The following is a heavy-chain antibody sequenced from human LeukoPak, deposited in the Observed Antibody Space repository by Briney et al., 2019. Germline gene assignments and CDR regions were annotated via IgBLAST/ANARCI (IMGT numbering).Heavy chain of an antibody. D-gene: IGHD6-13*01. Sequence: PSETLSLTCAVYGGSFSGYYWSWIRQPPGKGLEWIGEINHSGSTNYNPSLKSRVTISVDTSKNQFSLKLSSVTAADTTVYYCVVQGQQLAYYFDYWGQGTLVTVSS. CDR1: GGSFSGYY. CDR2: INHSGST. CDR3: VVQGQQLAYYFDY. V-gene: IGHV4-34*01. J-gene: IGHJ4*02.